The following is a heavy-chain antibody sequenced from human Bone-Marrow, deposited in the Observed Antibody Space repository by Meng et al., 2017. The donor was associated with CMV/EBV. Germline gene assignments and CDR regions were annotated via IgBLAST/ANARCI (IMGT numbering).Heavy chain of an antibody. CDR1: GGIFSSYT. J-gene: IGHJ5*02. Sequence: SVMVSCKASGGIFSSYTISWVRQAPGQGLEWMGRIIPILGIANYAQKFQGRVTITADKSTSTAYMELSSLRSEDTAVYYCATAVTIFGVSDNWFDPWGQGTLVTVSS. CDR3: ATAVTIFGVSDNWFDP. V-gene: IGHV1-69*02. CDR2: IIPILGIA. D-gene: IGHD3-3*01.